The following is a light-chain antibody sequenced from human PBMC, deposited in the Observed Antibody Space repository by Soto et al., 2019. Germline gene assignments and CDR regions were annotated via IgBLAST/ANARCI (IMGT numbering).Light chain of an antibody. Sequence: TSISCKSSQSLLHSDGKTYFYWYVQKAGQAPQPLIYEVSNRFSGVPERFSGSGSRTDFTRKISRVEADDIPIYHCMQALYIPLPFGPGTRLDIK. J-gene: IGKJ5*01. V-gene: IGKV2-29*03. CDR1: QSLLHSDGKTY. CDR2: EVS. CDR3: MQALYIPLP.